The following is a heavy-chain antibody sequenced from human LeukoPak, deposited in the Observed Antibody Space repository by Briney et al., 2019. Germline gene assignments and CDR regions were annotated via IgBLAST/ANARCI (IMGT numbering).Heavy chain of an antibody. CDR2: ISKDGSNK. J-gene: IGHJ4*02. D-gene: IGHD3-10*01. CDR3: AREHQKIERNMVRGVKASSWVDY. V-gene: IGHV3-30-3*01. CDR1: GFTFSSYA. Sequence: GRSLRLSCAASGFTFSSYAMHWVRQAPGKGLEWVAVISKDGSNKYYADSVKGRFTISRDNSKKTVSLQMDSLRAEDTAVYYCAREHQKIERNMVRGVKASSWVDYWGQGTLVTVSS.